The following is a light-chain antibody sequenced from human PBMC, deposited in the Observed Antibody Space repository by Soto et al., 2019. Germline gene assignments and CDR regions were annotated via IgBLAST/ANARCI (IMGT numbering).Light chain of an antibody. CDR1: LNVATN. CDR2: GAS. J-gene: IGKJ1*01. Sequence: TVMTQSPATLSMSPGDRAALSCRASLNVATNMAWYQQKPGQAPRLLIYGASIRATGVPARFTGSGSGTEFTLTFNNLQSEDFAVYYCHQYNTGLRTFGRGTRVEV. CDR3: HQYNTGLRT. V-gene: IGKV3-15*01.